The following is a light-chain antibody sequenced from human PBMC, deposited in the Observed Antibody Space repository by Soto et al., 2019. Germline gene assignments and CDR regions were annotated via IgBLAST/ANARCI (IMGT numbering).Light chain of an antibody. CDR3: QQYGSSPIT. V-gene: IGKV3-20*01. J-gene: IGKJ5*01. CDR1: QSFSSNY. CDR2: VAS. Sequence: EIVLTQSPGTLSLSPGERATLSCRASQSFSSNYLAWYQQKPGQAPRVLIYVASSRATGMPDRFSGSGSGTDFTLTISRLEPEDFAVYYCQQYGSSPITFGQGTRLEIK.